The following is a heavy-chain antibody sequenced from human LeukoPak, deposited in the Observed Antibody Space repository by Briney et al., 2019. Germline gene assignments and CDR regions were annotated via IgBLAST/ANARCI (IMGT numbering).Heavy chain of an antibody. CDR1: GGSISNDY. D-gene: IGHD3-10*01. V-gene: IGHV4-4*07. J-gene: IGHJ4*02. CDR3: ARGGTYGSGRNQHTTLDY. Sequence: PSETLSLTCTVSGGSISNDYWSWIRQAAGKELEWIGRIYTRGNTNYNPSLKSRVNISLDKSKKQFSLNLNSVTAADTAVYYCARGGTYGSGRNQHTTLDYWGQATLVTVSS. CDR2: IYTRGNT.